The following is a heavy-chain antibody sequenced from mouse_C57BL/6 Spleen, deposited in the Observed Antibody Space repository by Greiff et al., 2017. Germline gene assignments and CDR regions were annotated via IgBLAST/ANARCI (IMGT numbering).Heavy chain of an antibody. D-gene: IGHD1-1*01. J-gene: IGHJ4*01. Sequence: QVQLQQPGAELVKPGASVKLSCKASGYTFTSYWMQWVKQRPGQGLEWIGEIDPSDSYTNYNQKFKGKATLTVDTSSSTAYMQLSSLTSEDSAVXDCARSKPVVGTDAMDYWGQGTSVTVSA. V-gene: IGHV1-50*01. CDR3: ARSKPVVGTDAMDY. CDR1: GYTFTSYW. CDR2: IDPSDSYT.